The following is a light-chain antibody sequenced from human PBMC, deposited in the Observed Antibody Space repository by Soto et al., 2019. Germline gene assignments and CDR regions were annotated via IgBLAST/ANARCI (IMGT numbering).Light chain of an antibody. CDR2: GAS. CDR1: RSVSFAY. J-gene: IGKJ2*01. Sequence: IVLTQSPATLSLSPGERASLSCRASRSVSFAYIAWYQLRPGQAPRLLIYGASIRATGIPDRFSGSGSGTDFTLTIGRLEPEDSAVYYCQQYVTPPYTFGQGIKLEI. V-gene: IGKV3-20*01. CDR3: QQYVTPPYT.